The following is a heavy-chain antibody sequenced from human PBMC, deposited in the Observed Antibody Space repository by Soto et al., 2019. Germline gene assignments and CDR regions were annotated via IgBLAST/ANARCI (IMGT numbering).Heavy chain of an antibody. V-gene: IGHV3-64*01. CDR2: ISSNGGST. Sequence: EGSLRHSCAASAFTFSSYAMHWDRPAPGKGLEYVSAISSNGGSTYYANSVKGRFTISRDNSKNTLYLQMGSLRAEDMAVYYCSRDRDPGTYRRYYYYYMYVWGKWT. J-gene: IGHJ6*03. CDR3: SRDRDPGTYRRYYYYYMYV. D-gene: IGHD1-7*01. CDR1: AFTFSSYA.